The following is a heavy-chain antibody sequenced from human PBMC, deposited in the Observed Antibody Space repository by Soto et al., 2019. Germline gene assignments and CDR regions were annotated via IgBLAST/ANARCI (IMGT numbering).Heavy chain of an antibody. Sequence: SETLSLTCNVSGGPIKTGDYYWNWIRQPPGKGLEWIGYVFYSGATNYSPSLKSRAAISMDTSKNQFSLSLTSVTATDTAAYYCARAGFSYGHLLFWGQGIRVTVSS. J-gene: IGHJ4*02. CDR1: GGPIKTGDYY. V-gene: IGHV4-30-4*01. D-gene: IGHD3-10*01. CDR3: ARAGFSYGHLLF. CDR2: VFYSGAT.